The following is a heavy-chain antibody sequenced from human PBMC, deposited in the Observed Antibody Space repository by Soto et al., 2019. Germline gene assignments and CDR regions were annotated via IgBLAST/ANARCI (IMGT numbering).Heavy chain of an antibody. V-gene: IGHV3-33*01. CDR1: GFTFSSYG. Sequence: GGSLRLSCAASGFTFSSYGMHWVRRAPGKGLEWVAVIWYDGSNKYYADSVKGRFTISRDNSKNTLYLQMNSLRAEDTAVYYCARNGLWFLDYWGQGTLVTVS. CDR2: IWYDGSNK. D-gene: IGHD3-10*01. CDR3: ARNGLWFLDY. J-gene: IGHJ4*02.